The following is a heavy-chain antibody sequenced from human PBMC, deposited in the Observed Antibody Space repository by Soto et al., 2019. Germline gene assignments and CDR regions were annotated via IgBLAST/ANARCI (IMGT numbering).Heavy chain of an antibody. Sequence: ASGPTLVNPTETLTLTCTVSGFSLSNARMGVSWIRQPPGKALEWLAHIFSNDEKSYSTSLKSRLTISKDTSKNQVVLTMTNMDPVDTATYYCARMEGYYYGMDVWGQGTTVTVSS. CDR2: IFSNDEK. J-gene: IGHJ6*02. CDR1: GFSLSNARMG. CDR3: ARMEGYYYGMDV. V-gene: IGHV2-26*01.